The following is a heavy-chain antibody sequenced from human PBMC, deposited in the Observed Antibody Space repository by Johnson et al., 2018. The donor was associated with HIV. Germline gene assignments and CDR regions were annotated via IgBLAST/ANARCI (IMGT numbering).Heavy chain of an antibody. V-gene: IGHV3-30-3*02. J-gene: IGHJ3*02. D-gene: IGHD1-26*01. CDR3: ARALVDDAFDI. Sequence: QVLLVESGGGVVQPGRSLRLACPVSGFIFSSYAMHWVRQAPGKGLEWVAVISYDGSNKYYADSVKGRFTISRDNSKNTLYLQMNSLRAEDTAVYYCARALVDDAFDIWGQGTMVTVSS. CDR1: GFIFSSYA. CDR2: ISYDGSNK.